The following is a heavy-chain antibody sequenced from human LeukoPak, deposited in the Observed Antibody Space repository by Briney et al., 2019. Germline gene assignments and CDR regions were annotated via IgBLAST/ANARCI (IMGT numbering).Heavy chain of an antibody. CDR3: ARGGGYASPIGY. CDR2: IYHSGST. Sequence: SETLSLTCTLSGGSISTYYWSWIRQPPGKGLEWIGYIYHSGSTNYDPSLKSRVTISVDTSKNQFPLKLSSVTAADTAVYYCARGGGYASPIGYWGQGALVTVSS. CDR1: GGSISTYY. V-gene: IGHV4-59*01. J-gene: IGHJ4*02. D-gene: IGHD5-12*01.